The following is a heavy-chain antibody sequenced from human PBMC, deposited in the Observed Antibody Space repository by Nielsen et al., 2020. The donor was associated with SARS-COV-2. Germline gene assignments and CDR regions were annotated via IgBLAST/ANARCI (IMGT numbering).Heavy chain of an antibody. V-gene: IGHV4-30-4*07. J-gene: IGHJ4*02. Sequence: SETLSLTCAVSDDSISRADYSWSWIRQPPGNGLEWIGDIHFTGGTYYNPSLKSRVTISLDTSKNQFSLKLTSVTAADTAMYYCARGPVYSSEAPDHWGQGTLVTVSS. CDR2: IHFTGGT. D-gene: IGHD2-8*01. CDR3: ARGPVYSSEAPDH. CDR1: DDSISRADYS.